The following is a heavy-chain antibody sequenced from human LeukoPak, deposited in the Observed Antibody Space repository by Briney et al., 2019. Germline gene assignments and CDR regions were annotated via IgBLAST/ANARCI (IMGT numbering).Heavy chain of an antibody. CDR2: ISAYNGNT. CDR1: GYTFTSYG. D-gene: IGHD6-13*01. J-gene: IGHJ4*02. CDR3: ARSSSSWYEFDY. V-gene: IGHV1-18*01. Sequence: ASVRVSCKASGYTFTSYGISWVRQAPGQGLEWMGWISAYNGNTNYAQKLQGRVTMTTDTSTSTAYMELRSLRSDDTAVYYCARSSSSWYEFDYWGQGTLVTVSS.